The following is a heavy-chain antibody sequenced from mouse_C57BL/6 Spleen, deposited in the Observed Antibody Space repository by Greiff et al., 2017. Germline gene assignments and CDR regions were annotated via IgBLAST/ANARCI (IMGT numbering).Heavy chain of an antibody. D-gene: IGHD1-1*01. J-gene: IGHJ4*01. CDR2: IDPNSGGT. V-gene: IGHV1-72*01. CDR1: GYTFTSYW. Sequence: QVQLQQSGAELVKPGASVKLSCKASGYTFTSYWMHWVKQRPGRGLEWIGRIDPNSGGTKYNEKFKSKATLTVDKPSSTAYMQLSSLTSEDSAVYYCARATVVAYYYAMDYWGQGTSVTVSS. CDR3: ARATVVAYYYAMDY.